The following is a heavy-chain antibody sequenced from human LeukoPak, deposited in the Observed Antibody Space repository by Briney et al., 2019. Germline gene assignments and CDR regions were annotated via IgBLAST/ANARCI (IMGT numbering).Heavy chain of an antibody. CDR1: GGTFSSYA. CDR2: IIPILGIA. Sequence: GASVKVSCKASGGTFSSYAISWVRQAPGQGLEWMGRIIPILGIANYAQKFQGRVTITADKSTSTAYMELSSLRSEDTAVYYCASPKQNPYYYYGMDVWGQGTTVTVSS. J-gene: IGHJ6*02. V-gene: IGHV1-69*04. D-gene: IGHD1-14*01. CDR3: ASPKQNPYYYYGMDV.